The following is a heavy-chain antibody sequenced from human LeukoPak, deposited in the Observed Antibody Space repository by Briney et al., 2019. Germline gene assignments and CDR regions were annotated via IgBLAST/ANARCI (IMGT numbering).Heavy chain of an antibody. Sequence: SETLSLTCTASGGSISSGDYYWSWIRQPPGKGLEWIRYIYYSGSTYYNPSLKSRVTISVDTSKDQFSLKLSSVTAADTAVYYCASAYYDYVWGSYRYLSPFDYWGQGTLVTASS. CDR1: GGSISSGDYY. J-gene: IGHJ4*02. V-gene: IGHV4-30-4*08. D-gene: IGHD3-16*02. CDR2: IYYSGST. CDR3: ASAYYDYVWGSYRYLSPFDY.